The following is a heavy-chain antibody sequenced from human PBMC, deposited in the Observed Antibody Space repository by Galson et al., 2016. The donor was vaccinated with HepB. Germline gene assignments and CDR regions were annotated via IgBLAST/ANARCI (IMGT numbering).Heavy chain of an antibody. CDR2: VSYDGSAQ. J-gene: IGHJ4*02. V-gene: IGHV3-30*18. D-gene: IGHD2-2*01. CDR3: AKESTPSVARTVDD. CDR1: GFTFSTYG. Sequence: SLRLSCAASGFTFSTYGMHWVRQAPGKGLEWVAVVSYDGSAQYYADSVKGRFTVSRDNSQNTLYLQMNSLRADDTAVYYCAKESTPSVARTVDDWGQGTLVTVSS.